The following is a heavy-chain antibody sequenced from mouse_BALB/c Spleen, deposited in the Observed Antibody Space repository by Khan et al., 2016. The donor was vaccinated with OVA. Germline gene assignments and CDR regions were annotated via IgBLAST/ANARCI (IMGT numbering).Heavy chain of an antibody. CDR1: GYSITSDYA. CDR2: ISYSGRT. Sequence: EVQLQESGPGLVKPSQSLSLTCTVTGYSITSDYAWNWIRQFPGNKLEWMGYISYSGRTSYNPSLKSRISITRDTSKNPFFLQLNSVTTEDTATYYCARSVTMTTVVATDFDYWGQGTTLTVSS. V-gene: IGHV3-2*02. J-gene: IGHJ2*01. D-gene: IGHD1-1*01. CDR3: ARSVTMTTVVATDFDY.